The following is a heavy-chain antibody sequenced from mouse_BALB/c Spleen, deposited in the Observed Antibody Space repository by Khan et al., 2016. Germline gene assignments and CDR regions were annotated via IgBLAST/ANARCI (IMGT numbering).Heavy chain of an antibody. J-gene: IGHJ3*01. D-gene: IGHD2-4*01. CDR2: INTSNGDT. CDR1: GYTFTSYY. V-gene: IGHV1S81*02. CDR3: TRAGYDYPFAY. Sequence: QVQLQQSGAELVKPGASVKLSCKASGYTFTSYYMYWVKQRPGQGLEWIGEINTSNGDTNFNERFKSKATLTVDKSSSTTYMQFSSLTSEDSAVYYCTRAGYDYPFAYWGQGTLVTVSA.